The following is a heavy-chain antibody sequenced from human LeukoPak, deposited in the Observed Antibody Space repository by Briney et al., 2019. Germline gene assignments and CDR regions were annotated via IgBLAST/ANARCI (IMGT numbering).Heavy chain of an antibody. CDR1: GFIFINYW. D-gene: IGHD3-3*01. J-gene: IGHJ4*02. V-gene: IGHV3-74*01. CDR2: INTDGSSA. CDR3: ARGSVAYSVTD. Sequence: PGGSLRLSCAASGFIFINYWMHWVRQTPGKGLVCVSRINTDGSSARYADSVKGRFTISRDNAKNTLYLQMNSLRAEDTAVYYCARGSVAYSVTDWGQGTLATVSS.